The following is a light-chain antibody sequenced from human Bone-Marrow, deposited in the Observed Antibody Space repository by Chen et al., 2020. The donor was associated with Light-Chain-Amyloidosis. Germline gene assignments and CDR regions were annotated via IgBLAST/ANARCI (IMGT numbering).Light chain of an antibody. CDR2: AVS. V-gene: IGLV2-14*01. J-gene: IGLJ1*01. Sequence: QSALTQPASVSGSPGQSITISCPGTSGDVGTDNYVAWYQQHPGKAPKVMIYAVSNRPSGVSNRCSGSKSGNTASLTISGLQAEDEADYYGSSFTSSSSYVFGPGTKVTVL. CDR3: SSFTSSSSYV. CDR1: SGDVGTDNY.